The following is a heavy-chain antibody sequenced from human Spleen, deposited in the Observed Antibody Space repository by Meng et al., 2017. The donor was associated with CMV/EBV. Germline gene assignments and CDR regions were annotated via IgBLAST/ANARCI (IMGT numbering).Heavy chain of an antibody. Sequence: GQVVQSGAEVKKPGDSVKVSCKASGYTFTDYYIHWVRHAPGQGLDWMGWINPNTGGTNFAQKFLGRVTMTRDSSISTAYMDLSRLTSDDTAVYYCARGMFNQLLSFWGQGTLVTVSS. CDR1: GYTFTDYY. CDR2: INPNTGGT. J-gene: IGHJ4*02. CDR3: ARGMFNQLLSF. D-gene: IGHD2-2*01. V-gene: IGHV1-2*02.